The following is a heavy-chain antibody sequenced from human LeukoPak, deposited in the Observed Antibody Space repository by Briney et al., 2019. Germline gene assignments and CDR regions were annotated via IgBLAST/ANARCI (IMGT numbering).Heavy chain of an antibody. V-gene: IGHV3-7*01. CDR2: IKQDGGEK. D-gene: IGHD6-19*01. CDR1: GFTFSSYW. Sequence: GGSLRLSCAASGFTFSSYWMNWVRQAPGKGLEWVANIKQDGGEKYYVDSVKGRFTISRDNTKNSLYLQMNSPRDEDKAIYYCAGGSGWLIDYWGQRTLVTVSS. J-gene: IGHJ4*02. CDR3: AGGSGWLIDY.